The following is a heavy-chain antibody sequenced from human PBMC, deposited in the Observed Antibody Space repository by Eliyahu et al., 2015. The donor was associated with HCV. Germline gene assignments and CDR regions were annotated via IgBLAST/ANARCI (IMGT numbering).Heavy chain of an antibody. Sequence: EVQLVESGGGLVQPGGSLRLSCAASGFTFXSYWMSWVSQAPGKGXEWVANIKKDGSEKYYVDSVKGRFTISRDNAKNSLYLQMNSLRAEDTAVYYCARDEVGSGLPQPDYYYGMDVWGQGTTVTVSS. J-gene: IGHJ6*02. CDR3: ARDEVGSGLPQPDYYYGMDV. CDR1: GFTFXSYW. CDR2: IKKDGSEK. V-gene: IGHV3-7*05. D-gene: IGHD5-12*01.